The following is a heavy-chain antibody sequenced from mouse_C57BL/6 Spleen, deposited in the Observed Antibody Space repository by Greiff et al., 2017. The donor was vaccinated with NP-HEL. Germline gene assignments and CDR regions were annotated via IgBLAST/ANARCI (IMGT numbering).Heavy chain of an antibody. Sequence: QVQLKQSGTELVKPGASVKLSCKASGYTFTSYWMPWVSQRPGQGLEWIGNINPSNGGTNYPEKVKGKATLTVDKSSSTAYMQLSSLTSEDSAVYYCASDSNWAYWGQGTLVTVSA. J-gene: IGHJ3*01. CDR3: ASDSNWAY. CDR2: INPSNGGT. D-gene: IGHD2-5*01. CDR1: GYTFTSYW. V-gene: IGHV1-53*01.